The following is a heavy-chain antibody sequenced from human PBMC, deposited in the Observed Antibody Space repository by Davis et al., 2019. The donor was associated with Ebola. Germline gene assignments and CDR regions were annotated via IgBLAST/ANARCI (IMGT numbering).Heavy chain of an antibody. Sequence: GESLKISCAASGFTFSSYWMHWVRQAPGKGLVWVSRINSDGSSTSYADSVKGRFTISRDNAKNTLYLQMNSLRVEDTAVYHCARVNAVTGYSRFDSWGQGTLVTVSS. CDR3: ARVNAVTGYSRFDS. V-gene: IGHV3-74*01. D-gene: IGHD3-9*01. J-gene: IGHJ5*01. CDR1: GFTFSSYW. CDR2: INSDGSST.